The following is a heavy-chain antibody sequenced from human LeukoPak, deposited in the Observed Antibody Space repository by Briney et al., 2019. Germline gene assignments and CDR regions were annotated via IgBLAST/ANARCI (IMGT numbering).Heavy chain of an antibody. CDR2: ITSDGFST. CDR1: GFSFSATW. V-gene: IGHV3-74*03. Sequence: GGSLRLSCAASGFSFSATWMHWVRQSPGKGLVWVARITSDGFSTTYAESVKGRFTISRDNAKNTLYLQMNSLKTEDTAVYYCTTDTPVAIRGSRGDTSPWGQGTLVTVSS. J-gene: IGHJ4*02. CDR3: TTDTPVAIRGSRGDTSP. D-gene: IGHD6-13*01.